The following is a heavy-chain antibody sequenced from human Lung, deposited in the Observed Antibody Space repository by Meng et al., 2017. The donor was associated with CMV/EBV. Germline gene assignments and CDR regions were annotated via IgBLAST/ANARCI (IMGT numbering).Heavy chain of an antibody. CDR2: ISSSSSFK. D-gene: IGHD2-21*01. CDR1: GFTFSNYG. J-gene: IGHJ4*02. V-gene: IGHV3-21*01. Sequence: GGSXRLXXAASGFTFSNYGMNWVRQAPGKGLERLSSISSSSSFKDYADSVKGRFTISRDNAKNSVYLQMNSLTDEDTALYYCAREEINCGGDCYVYWGQGXLVTVSS. CDR3: AREEINCGGDCYVY.